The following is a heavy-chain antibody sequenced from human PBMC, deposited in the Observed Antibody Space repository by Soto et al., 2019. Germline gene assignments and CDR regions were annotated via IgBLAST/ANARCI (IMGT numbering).Heavy chain of an antibody. D-gene: IGHD3-10*01. CDR3: AREGYGSGSYYPPLDY. CDR1: GGTFSSYT. CDR2: IIPILGIA. J-gene: IGHJ4*02. V-gene: IGHV1-69*08. Sequence: QVQLVQSGAEVKKPGSSVKVSCKASGGTFSSYTISWVRQAPGQGLEWTGRIIPILGIANYAQKFQGRVTITADKSTSTAYMELSSLRSEDTAVYYCAREGYGSGSYYPPLDYWGQGTLVTVSS.